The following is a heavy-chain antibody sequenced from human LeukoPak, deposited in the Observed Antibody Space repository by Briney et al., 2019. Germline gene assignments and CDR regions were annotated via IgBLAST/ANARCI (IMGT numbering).Heavy chain of an antibody. D-gene: IGHD6-19*01. Sequence: SGTLSLTCTVSGGSISSYYWSWIRQPPGKGLEWIGYIYYSGSTNYNPSLKSRVTISIDTSKNQFSLKLTSVTAADTATYYCARETSLMGYASGLGFNYWGQGILVTVSS. CDR2: IYYSGST. V-gene: IGHV4-59*01. CDR3: ARETSLMGYASGLGFNY. J-gene: IGHJ4*02. CDR1: GGSISSYY.